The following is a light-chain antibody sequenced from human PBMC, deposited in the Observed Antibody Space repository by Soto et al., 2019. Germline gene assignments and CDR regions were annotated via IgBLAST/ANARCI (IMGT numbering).Light chain of an antibody. CDR3: CSYGGSFPYV. Sequence: QSALTQPPSVSGSPGQSVTISCTGTSSDVGGYDYVSWYQQHPGKAPKLLIYDVTKRPSGVPDRSSGSKSGNTASLTISGLQAEDEADFFCCSYGGSFPYVFGTGTKLTVL. V-gene: IGLV2-11*01. CDR1: SSDVGGYDY. J-gene: IGLJ1*01. CDR2: DVT.